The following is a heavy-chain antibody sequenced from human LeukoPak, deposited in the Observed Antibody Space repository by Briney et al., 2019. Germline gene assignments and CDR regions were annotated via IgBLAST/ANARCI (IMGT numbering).Heavy chain of an antibody. Sequence: GGSLRLSCAASGLSVRAHSMRWVRHPPGKCLEWVSLISWDESTTYYADSVKGRFTVFRDNSKHSLYLRMNSLRSEDTALYYCARGPNRWWLVSRYWGMDVWGQGSTVTVSS. CDR2: ISWDESTT. CDR1: GLSVRAHS. J-gene: IGHJ6*02. V-gene: IGHV3-43*01. D-gene: IGHD6-19*01. CDR3: ARGPNRWWLVSRYWGMDV.